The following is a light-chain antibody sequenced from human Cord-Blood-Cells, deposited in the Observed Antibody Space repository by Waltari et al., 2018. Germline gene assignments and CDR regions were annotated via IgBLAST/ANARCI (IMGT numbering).Light chain of an antibody. CDR2: GAS. V-gene: IGKV3-15*01. CDR1: QSVSSN. CDR3: QQYNNWLFT. Sequence: TQSPATLSVSPGGRATLSCRASQSVSSNLAWYQQKPGQAPRLLIYGASTRATGIPARFSGSGSGTEFTLTISSLQSEDFAVYYCQQYNNWLFTFGPGTKVDIK. J-gene: IGKJ3*01.